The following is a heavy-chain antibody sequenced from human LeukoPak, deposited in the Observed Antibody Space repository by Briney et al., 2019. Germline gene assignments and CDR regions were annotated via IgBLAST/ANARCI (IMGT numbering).Heavy chain of an antibody. CDR1: GGSFSGYY. V-gene: IGHV4-34*01. D-gene: IGHD5-12*01. CDR2: INHSGST. CDR3: ARASGHLHNDY. J-gene: IGHJ4*02. Sequence: SETLSLTCAVYGGSFSGYYWSWIRQPPGKGLEWIGEINHSGSTNYNPSLKSRVTISVDTSKNQFSLKLSSVTAADTAVYYCARASGHLHNDYWGQGTLVTVSS.